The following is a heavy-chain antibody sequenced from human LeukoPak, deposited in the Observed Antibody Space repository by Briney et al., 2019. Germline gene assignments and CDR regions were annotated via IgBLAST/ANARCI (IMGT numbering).Heavy chain of an antibody. J-gene: IGHJ4*02. D-gene: IGHD5-12*01. CDR1: GGSFSGYY. V-gene: IGHV4-34*01. CDR3: ARRREYSGYDYKEFDY. CDR2: INHSGST. Sequence: SETLSLTCAVYGGSFSGYYWSWIRQPPGKGLEWIGEINHSGSTNYNPSLKSRVTISVDTSKNQFSLKLSSVTAADTAVYYCARRREYSGYDYKEFDYWGQGTLVTVSS.